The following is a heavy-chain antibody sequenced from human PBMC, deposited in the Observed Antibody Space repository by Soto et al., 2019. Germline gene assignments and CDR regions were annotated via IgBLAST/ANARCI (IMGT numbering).Heavy chain of an antibody. CDR2: VYYSGTT. Sequence: SETLSLTCTVSGGSISSGDHYWSWIRHPPGKGLEWIGYVYYSGTTYSNPSLKSRITISVDTSKNQFSLRLSSVTAADTAVYYCATYYVRSGPTCEFWGQGNLVIVSS. CDR3: ATYYVRSGPTCEF. V-gene: IGHV4-30-4*01. J-gene: IGHJ1*01. D-gene: IGHD3-22*01. CDR1: GGSISSGDHY.